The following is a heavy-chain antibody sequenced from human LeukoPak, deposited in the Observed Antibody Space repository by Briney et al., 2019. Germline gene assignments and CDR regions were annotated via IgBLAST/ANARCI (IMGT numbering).Heavy chain of an antibody. CDR2: ISGSGGST. V-gene: IGHV3-23*01. CDR1: RFTFSSYA. Sequence: GGSLRLSCAASRFTFSSYAMSWVRQAPGKGLEWVSAISGSGGSTYYAGSVKGRFTISRDNSKNTLYLQMNSLRAEDTAVYYCAKALIGADPLWFGELFSYFDYWGQGTLVTVSS. J-gene: IGHJ4*02. D-gene: IGHD3-10*01. CDR3: AKALIGADPLWFGELFSYFDY.